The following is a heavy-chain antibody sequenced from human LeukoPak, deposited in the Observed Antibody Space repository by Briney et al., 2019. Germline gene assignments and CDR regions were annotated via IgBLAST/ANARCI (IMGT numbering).Heavy chain of an antibody. D-gene: IGHD3-3*01. CDR3: ARDPTYYDFWSGYYDYYYYMDV. V-gene: IGHV3-7*01. J-gene: IGHJ6*03. CDR2: IKQDGSEK. Sequence: GGSLRLSCAASGFTFSSYWMSWVRQAPGKGLEWVANIKQDGSEKYYVDSVKGRFTISRDNAKNSLYPQMNSLRAEDTAVYYCARDPTYYDFWSGYYDYYYYMDVWGKGTTVTVSS. CDR1: GFTFSSYW.